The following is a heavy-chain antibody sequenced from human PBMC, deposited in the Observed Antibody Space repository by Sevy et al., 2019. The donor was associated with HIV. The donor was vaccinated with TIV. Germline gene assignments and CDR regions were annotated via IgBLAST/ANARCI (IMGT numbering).Heavy chain of an antibody. Sequence: GGSLRLSCAASGFTFSSYAMHWVRQAPGKGLEWMAVISYDGSNKYYADSVKGRFTISRDNSKNTLYLQMNSLRAEDTAVYYCARDTRKLRFLELAYWGQGTLVTVSS. D-gene: IGHD3-3*01. CDR3: ARDTRKLRFLELAY. CDR2: ISYDGSNK. V-gene: IGHV3-30-3*01. J-gene: IGHJ4*02. CDR1: GFTFSSYA.